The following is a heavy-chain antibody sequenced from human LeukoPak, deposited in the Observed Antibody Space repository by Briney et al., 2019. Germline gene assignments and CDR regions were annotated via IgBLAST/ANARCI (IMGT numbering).Heavy chain of an antibody. D-gene: IGHD3-10*01. J-gene: IGHJ4*02. CDR1: GGSISSGDYY. Sequence: SQTLSLTCTVSGGSISSGDYYWSWIRQPPGKGLGWIGYIYYSGSTYYNPSLKSRVTISVDTSKNQFSLKLSSVTAADTAVYYCARVNYGSGSYIDYWGQGTLVTVSS. V-gene: IGHV4-30-4*01. CDR2: IYYSGST. CDR3: ARVNYGSGSYIDY.